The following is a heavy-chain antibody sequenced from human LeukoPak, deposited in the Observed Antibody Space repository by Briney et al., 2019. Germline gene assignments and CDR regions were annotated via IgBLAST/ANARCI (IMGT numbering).Heavy chain of an antibody. CDR1: GGSFSGYY. V-gene: IGHV4-34*01. J-gene: IGHJ4*02. CDR2: INHSGST. Sequence: SETLSLTCAVCGGSFSGYYWSWIRQPPGKGLEWIGEINHSGSTNYNPSLKSRVTISVDTSKNQFSLKLSSVTAADTAVYYCARVRRYSNFPDYWGQGTLVTVSS. D-gene: IGHD4-11*01. CDR3: ARVRRYSNFPDY.